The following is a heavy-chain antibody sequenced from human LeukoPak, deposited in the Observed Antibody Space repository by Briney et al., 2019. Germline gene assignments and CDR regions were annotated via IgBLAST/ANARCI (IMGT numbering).Heavy chain of an antibody. CDR3: ASLPTDNWNYSD. V-gene: IGHV4-39*01. CDR1: GGSISCNRYY. Sequence: SETLSLSCTVSGGSISCNRYYWGWIRQPPGKGLEWIGSIYYSGSTYYNPSLKSRVTISVDTSKNLLSLKLSSVTAADTAVYYCASLPTDNWNYSDWGQGTLVTVSS. J-gene: IGHJ4*02. CDR2: IYYSGST. D-gene: IGHD1-7*01.